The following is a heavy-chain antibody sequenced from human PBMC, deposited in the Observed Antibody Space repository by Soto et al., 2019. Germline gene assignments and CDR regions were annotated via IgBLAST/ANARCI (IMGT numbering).Heavy chain of an antibody. CDR2: IIDSGGST. V-gene: IGHV3-23*01. CDR1: GFTFSSCA. Sequence: EVQLLESGGGLVQPGGSLRLSCAASGFTFSSCAMGWVRQAPGKGLEWVSDIIDSGGSTYDADSVKGRITISRDTSKSTLYLQMNSLRAEDTALYYCAKGRSYFYYDGGDVWGQGTTVTASS. CDR3: AKGRSYFYYDGGDV. J-gene: IGHJ6*02.